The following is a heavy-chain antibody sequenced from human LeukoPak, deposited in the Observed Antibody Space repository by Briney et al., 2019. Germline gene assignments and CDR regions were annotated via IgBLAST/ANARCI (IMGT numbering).Heavy chain of an antibody. J-gene: IGHJ4*02. Sequence: GESLKISCKGSGYTFTSYWISWVRQMPGKGLEWMGRIDPSDSYTDYSPSFQGHVTISADKSINTAYLRWGSLKASDTAMYYCARHPRGPMIVVADWGQGTLVTVSS. CDR1: GYTFTSYW. D-gene: IGHD3-22*01. CDR3: ARHPRGPMIVVAD. CDR2: IDPSDSYT. V-gene: IGHV5-10-1*01.